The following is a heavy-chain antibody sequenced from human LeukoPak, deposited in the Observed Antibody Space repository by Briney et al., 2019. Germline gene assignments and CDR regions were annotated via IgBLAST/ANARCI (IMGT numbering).Heavy chain of an antibody. CDR2: ISYDGSNK. J-gene: IGHJ4*02. CDR3: ARGSYSSGRSGFDY. CDR1: GFTFSSYA. V-gene: IGHV3-30-3*01. D-gene: IGHD6-19*01. Sequence: PGRSLRLSCAASGFTFSSYAMHWVRQAPGKGLERVAVISYDGSNKYYADSVKGRFTISRDNSKNTLYLQMNSLRAEDTAVYYCARGSYSSGRSGFDYWGQGTLVTVSS.